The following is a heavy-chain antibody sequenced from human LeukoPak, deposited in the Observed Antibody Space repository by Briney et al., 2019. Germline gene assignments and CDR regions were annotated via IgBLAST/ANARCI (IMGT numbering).Heavy chain of an antibody. CDR2: IRYDGNEK. CDR1: GFAFSRIG. D-gene: IGHD3-22*01. J-gene: IGHJ4*02. V-gene: IGHV3-30*02. Sequence: GGSLRLSCAASGFAFSRIGMHWVRQPPGKGLEWVSFIRYDGNEKYYEDSVKGRFTISRDNSKNTLYLQMNSLRAEDTAVYYCAKVPMIVVHGDYFDYWGQGTLVTVSS. CDR3: AKVPMIVVHGDYFDY.